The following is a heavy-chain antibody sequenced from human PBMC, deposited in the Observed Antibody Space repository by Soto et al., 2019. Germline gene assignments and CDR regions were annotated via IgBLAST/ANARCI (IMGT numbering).Heavy chain of an antibody. CDR2: ISAYNGNT. CDR3: ASRFFSSSSLYGMDV. V-gene: IGHV1-18*01. D-gene: IGHD6-6*01. CDR1: GYTFTSYG. Sequence: QVQLVQSGAEVKKPGASVKVSCKASGYTFTSYGISWVRQAPGQGLEWMGWISAYNGNTNYAQKLQGRVTMTTDTSTSTAYMELSSLRSDDTAVYYCASRFFSSSSLYGMDVWGQGTTVTVSS. J-gene: IGHJ6*02.